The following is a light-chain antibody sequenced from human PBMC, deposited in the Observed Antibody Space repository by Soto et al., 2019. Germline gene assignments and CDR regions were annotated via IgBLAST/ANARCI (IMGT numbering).Light chain of an antibody. J-gene: IGLJ1*01. Sequence: QSALTQPPSASGSPGESVAISCTGTSSDVGGYNYVSWYQQHPGKAPKLMIYEVNNHPSGVPDRFSGSQSGNTASLTVSGLQAEDEDDYYCSSYACSSNVFGTGTKVTVL. CDR2: EVN. CDR3: SSYACSSNV. CDR1: SSDVGGYNY. V-gene: IGLV2-8*01.